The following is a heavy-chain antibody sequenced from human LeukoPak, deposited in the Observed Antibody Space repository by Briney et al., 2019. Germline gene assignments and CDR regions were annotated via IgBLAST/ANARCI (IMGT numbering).Heavy chain of an antibody. J-gene: IGHJ4*02. CDR1: GFTFDDYA. V-gene: IGHV3-9*01. CDR3: AKEGDDSSGRLDY. D-gene: IGHD3-22*01. Sequence: PGRSLRLSCAASGFTFDDYAMHWVRQTPGKGLEWVSGISWNSGHIGYADSVKGRFTISRDNAKNSLYLQMNSLRADDTALCYCAKEGDDSSGRLDYWGQGTLVTVS. CDR2: ISWNSGHI.